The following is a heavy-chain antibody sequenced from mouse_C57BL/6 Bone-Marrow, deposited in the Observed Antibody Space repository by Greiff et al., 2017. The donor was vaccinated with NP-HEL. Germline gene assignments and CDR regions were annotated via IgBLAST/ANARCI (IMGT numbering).Heavy chain of an antibody. CDR2: IDPETGGT. CDR3: TELWSAWFAY. V-gene: IGHV1-15*01. J-gene: IGHJ3*01. CDR1: GYTFTDYE. D-gene: IGHD1-1*02. Sequence: QVQLQQPGAELVKPGASVTLSCKASGYTFTDYEMHWVKQTPVHGLEWIGAIDPETGGTAYNQKFKGKAILTADKSSSTAYMELRSLTSEDSAVYYCTELWSAWFAYWGQGTLVTVSA.